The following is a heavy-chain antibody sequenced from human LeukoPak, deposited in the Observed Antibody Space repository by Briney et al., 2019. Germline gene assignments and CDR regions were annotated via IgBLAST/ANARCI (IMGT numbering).Heavy chain of an antibody. CDR1: GFTFSSYW. CDR3: AREGYDFWSGYYTNYYYMDV. V-gene: IGHV3-7*01. Sequence: GGSLRLSCAASGFTFSSYWMSWVRQAPGKGLEWVANIKQDGSEKYYVDSVKGRFTISRDNAKNSLYLQMNSLRAEDTAVYYCAREGYDFWSGYYTNYYYMDVWGKGTTVTVSS. D-gene: IGHD3-3*01. CDR2: IKQDGSEK. J-gene: IGHJ6*03.